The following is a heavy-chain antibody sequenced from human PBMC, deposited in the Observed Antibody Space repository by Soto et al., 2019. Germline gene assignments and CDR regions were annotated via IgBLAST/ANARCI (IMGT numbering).Heavy chain of an antibody. J-gene: IGHJ4*02. V-gene: IGHV4-59*02. CDR2: IYYDWTT. CDR3: ARGRHWLDY. CDR1: GGSVSPYY. Sequence: QVQLQESGPGLVKPSETVSLTCTVSGGSVSPYYWTWVRRPPGKGLEWIAYIYYDWTTNYNPSLKSRVTISLDTSKNQFSLRLTSVTAADTAVYYCARGRHWLDYWGQGTLLTVSS. D-gene: IGHD6-19*01.